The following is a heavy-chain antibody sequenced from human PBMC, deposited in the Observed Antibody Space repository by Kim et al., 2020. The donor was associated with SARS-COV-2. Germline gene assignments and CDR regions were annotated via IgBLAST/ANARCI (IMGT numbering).Heavy chain of an antibody. Sequence: SETLSLTCTVSGGSISGSTSYWGWIRQPPGKGLEWIGSIFYSGSTSYNPSLRSRVTISVHTSTTQFSLKLNSVTAADTAVYYCARHVIAEHCDYWGHGTLLTVSS. CDR2: IFYSGST. V-gene: IGHV4-39*01. D-gene: IGHD6-13*01. CDR1: GGSISGSTSY. J-gene: IGHJ4*01. CDR3: ARHVIAEHCDY.